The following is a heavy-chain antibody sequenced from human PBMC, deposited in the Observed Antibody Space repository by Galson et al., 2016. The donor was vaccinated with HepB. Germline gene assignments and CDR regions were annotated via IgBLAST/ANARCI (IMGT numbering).Heavy chain of an antibody. Sequence: SLRLSCAASGFLRSYWMSWVRQSPGTGLEWIGEIHHSGATNYNPSPKSRVTLSVDKSNNHLSLELTSVTAADTAVYSCVRHCGGGDCYRAFDVWGQGTMVTVSS. CDR3: VRHCGGGDCYRAFDV. D-gene: IGHD2-21*02. CDR2: IHHSGAT. J-gene: IGHJ3*01. V-gene: IGHV4-4*01. CDR1: GFLRSYW.